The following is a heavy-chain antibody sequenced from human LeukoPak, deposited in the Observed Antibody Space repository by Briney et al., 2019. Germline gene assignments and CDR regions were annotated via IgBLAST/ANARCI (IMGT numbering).Heavy chain of an antibody. J-gene: IGHJ5*02. D-gene: IGHD3-22*01. CDR1: GFTFGDYA. Sequence: GRSLRLSCTASGFTFGDYAMNWFRQAPGKGLEWVGFIRSKAYGGTTEYAASVKGRFTISRDDSKSIAYLQMNSLKTEDTDVYYCTRDSSEYYDRSGYPNWFDPWGQGTLVTVSS. V-gene: IGHV3-49*03. CDR3: TRDSSEYYDRSGYPNWFDP. CDR2: IRSKAYGGTT.